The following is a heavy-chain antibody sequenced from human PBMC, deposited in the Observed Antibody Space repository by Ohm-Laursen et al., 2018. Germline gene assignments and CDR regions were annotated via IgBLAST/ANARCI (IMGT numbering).Heavy chain of an antibody. CDR3: AKDRIAARGFDY. J-gene: IGHJ4*02. Sequence: SLRLSCTASGFTFSSYAWSWVRQAPGKGLEWVSSISDNGGGTYYADSVKGRFTISRDNSKNTLYLQMNSLRAEDTAVYYCAKDRIAARGFDYWGQGTLVTVSS. CDR2: ISDNGGGT. D-gene: IGHD6-6*01. CDR1: GFTFSSYA. V-gene: IGHV3-23*01.